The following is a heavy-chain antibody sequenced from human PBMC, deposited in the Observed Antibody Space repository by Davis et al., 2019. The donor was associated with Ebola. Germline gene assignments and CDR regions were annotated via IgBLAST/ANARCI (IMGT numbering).Heavy chain of an antibody. J-gene: IGHJ4*02. CDR1: GFTFSSYG. CDR3: AKDRNFLVRGVKDY. V-gene: IGHV3-30*18. D-gene: IGHD3-10*01. Sequence: PGGSLRLSCAASGFTFSSYGMHWVRQAPGKGLEWVAVISYDGSNKYYADSVKGRFTISRDNSKNTLYLQMNSLRAEDTAVYYCAKDRNFLVRGVKDYWGQGTLVTVSS. CDR2: ISYDGSNK.